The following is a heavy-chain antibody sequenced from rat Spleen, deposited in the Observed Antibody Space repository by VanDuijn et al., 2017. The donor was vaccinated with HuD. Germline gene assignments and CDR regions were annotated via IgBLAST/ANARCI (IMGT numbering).Heavy chain of an antibody. CDR1: GHSIASSYR. CDR2: INSAGST. V-gene: IGHV3-3*01. Sequence: EVQLQESGPGLVKPSQSLSLTCSVTGHSIASSYRWNWIRKFPGNRLEWMGYINSAGSTNYNPSLKSRISITRDTSKNQFFLQVNSVTTEDTATYYCARSDGTHYYLPFANWGQGTVVTVSS. J-gene: IGHJ3*01. D-gene: IGHD1-12*02. CDR3: ARSDGTHYYLPFAN.